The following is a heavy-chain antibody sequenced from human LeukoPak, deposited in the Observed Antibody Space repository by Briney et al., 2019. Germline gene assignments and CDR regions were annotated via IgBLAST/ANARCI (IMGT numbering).Heavy chain of an antibody. D-gene: IGHD2-2*02. CDR1: GGSISSYY. CDR3: ARVCRSTSCYTGFDY. V-gene: IGHV4-59*01. Sequence: SETLSLTCTVSGGSISSYYWSWIRQRPGKGLEWIGYIYYSGITNYNPSLKSRVTISLDTSKNQFSLKLSSVTAADTAMYYCARVCRSTSCYTGFDYWGQGTLVTVSS. CDR2: IYYSGIT. J-gene: IGHJ4*02.